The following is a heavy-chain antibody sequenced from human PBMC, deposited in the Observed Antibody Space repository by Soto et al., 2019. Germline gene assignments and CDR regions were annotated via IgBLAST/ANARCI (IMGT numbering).Heavy chain of an antibody. Sequence: EASVKVSCKASGYTFTSYYMHWVRQAPGQGLEWMGIINPSGGSTSYAQKFQGRVTMTRDTSTSTVYMELSSLRSEDTAVYYCARAYDYIWGSRADTFAVSAFDIWGQGTMVTVSS. D-gene: IGHD3-16*01. J-gene: IGHJ3*02. CDR2: INPSGGST. V-gene: IGHV1-46*03. CDR3: ARAYDYIWGSRADTFAVSAFDI. CDR1: GYTFTSYY.